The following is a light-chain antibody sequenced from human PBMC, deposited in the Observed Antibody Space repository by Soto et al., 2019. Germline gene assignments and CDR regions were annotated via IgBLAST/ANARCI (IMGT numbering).Light chain of an antibody. Sequence: EIVMTQSPAILSVSPGERAALSCRASENVNSNLAWYQQQPGQTPRLLVYGASTRATGIPARFSGSGSGTEFTLTINSLQSEDFAVYYCQQYNYWWTFGQGTKVEI. CDR3: QQYNYWWT. CDR2: GAS. CDR1: ENVNSN. V-gene: IGKV3-15*01. J-gene: IGKJ1*01.